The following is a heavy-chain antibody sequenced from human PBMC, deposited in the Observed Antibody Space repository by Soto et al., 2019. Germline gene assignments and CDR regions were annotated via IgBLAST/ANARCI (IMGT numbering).Heavy chain of an antibody. CDR3: SKDRGYYDSSGYDY. Sequence: ESVGGVVQPGRSLRLSCAASGFTFSSYAMHWVRQAPGKGLEWVSAISGSGGGTYYAASVKGRFTISRDNSKNTVSLQMNSLRDEDTAVYYCSKDRGYYDSSGYDYWGQGTLVTVSS. D-gene: IGHD3-22*01. CDR1: GFTFSSYA. CDR2: ISGSGGGT. J-gene: IGHJ4*02. V-gene: IGHV3-23*01.